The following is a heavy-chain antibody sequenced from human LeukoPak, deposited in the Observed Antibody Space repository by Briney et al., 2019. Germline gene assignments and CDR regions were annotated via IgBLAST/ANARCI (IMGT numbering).Heavy chain of an antibody. CDR1: GGSMHTYY. V-gene: IGHV4-59*01. J-gene: IGHJ1*01. Sequence: SETLSLTCTVSGGSMHTYYWNWIRQPPGKGLEWIGYIYHSGSTNYDPSLKSRVTISVDTSKNQFSLKLSSVTAADTAVYYCASGRQKLTPGGFQHWGQGTLVTVSS. CDR3: ASGRQKLTPGGFQH. D-gene: IGHD6-13*01. CDR2: IYHSGST.